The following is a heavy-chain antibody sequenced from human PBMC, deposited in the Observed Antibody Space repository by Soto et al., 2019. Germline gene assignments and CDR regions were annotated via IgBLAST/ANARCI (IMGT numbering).Heavy chain of an antibody. D-gene: IGHD3-3*01. CDR2: IYPGDSDT. CDR1: GYGFTSYW. CDR3: ASLSYDFWSGYGYGMDV. Sequence: GESLKISCKGSGYGFTSYWVGWVRQMPGKGLEWMGIIYPGDSDTRYSPSFQGQVTISADKSISTAYLQWSSLKASDTAMYYCASLSYDFWSGYGYGMDVWGQGTTVTVYS. V-gene: IGHV5-51*01. J-gene: IGHJ6*02.